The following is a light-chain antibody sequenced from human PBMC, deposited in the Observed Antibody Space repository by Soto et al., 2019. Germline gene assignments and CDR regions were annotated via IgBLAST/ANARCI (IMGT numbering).Light chain of an antibody. J-gene: IGLJ1*01. Sequence: QSALTQPASVSGSPGQSITISCTGTSSDVGGYNYVSWYQQHPGKVPKLMIYEVNNRPSGVSNRFSGSKSGNTASLTISGLQAEDEADYYCSSYTTSTTYVFGTGTKVNVL. V-gene: IGLV2-14*01. CDR2: EVN. CDR3: SSYTTSTTYV. CDR1: SSDVGGYNY.